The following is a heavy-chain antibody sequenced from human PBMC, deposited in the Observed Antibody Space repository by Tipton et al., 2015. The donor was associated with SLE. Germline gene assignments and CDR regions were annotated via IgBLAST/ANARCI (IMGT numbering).Heavy chain of an antibody. V-gene: IGHV4-4*08. CDR2: IYTSGST. Sequence: TLSLTCTVSGGSISSYYWSWIRQPPGKGLEWIGRIYTSGSTNYNPSLKSRVTISVDTSKNQFSLKLSSVTAADTAVYYCARNGGSWYPDAFDIWGQGTMVTVSS. D-gene: IGHD6-13*01. J-gene: IGHJ3*02. CDR3: ARNGGSWYPDAFDI. CDR1: GGSISSYY.